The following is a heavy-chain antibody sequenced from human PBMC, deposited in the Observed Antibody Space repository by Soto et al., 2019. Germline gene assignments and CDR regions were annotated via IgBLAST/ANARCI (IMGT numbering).Heavy chain of an antibody. D-gene: IGHD2-2*01. CDR2: SRDKAQGYST. CDR3: VRTSDLSDPSVVSTSFGY. Sequence: PGGSLRLSCTGSGFTLSDHYIDWVRQAPGKGLEWVGRSRDKAQGYSTTYAASGKGRFTTSRDESKNSVYLQMNSLKTEDTPIYYWVRTSDLSDPSVVSTSFGYWGQGTMVTVSS. J-gene: IGHJ4*01. CDR1: GFTLSDHY. V-gene: IGHV3-72*01.